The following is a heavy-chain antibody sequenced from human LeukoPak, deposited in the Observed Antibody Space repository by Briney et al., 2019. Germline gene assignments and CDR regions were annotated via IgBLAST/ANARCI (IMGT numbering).Heavy chain of an antibody. V-gene: IGHV3-30*18. Sequence: GGSLRLSCAASGFTFSSYSMNWVRQAPGKGLEWVAVISYDGSNKYYADSVKGRFTISRDNSKNTLYLQMNSLRAEDTAVYYCAKDNSGSLLGWGQGTLVTVSS. J-gene: IGHJ4*02. CDR1: GFTFSSYS. CDR3: AKDNSGSLLG. D-gene: IGHD1-26*01. CDR2: ISYDGSNK.